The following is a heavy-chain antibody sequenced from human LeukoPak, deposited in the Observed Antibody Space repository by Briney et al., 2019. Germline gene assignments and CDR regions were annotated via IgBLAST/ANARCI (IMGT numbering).Heavy chain of an antibody. CDR3: ARNASDSGTSYFDY. J-gene: IGHJ4*02. D-gene: IGHD1-26*01. CDR2: IYYSGST. CDR1: GGSISSGTYY. V-gene: IGHV4-39*01. Sequence: SETLSLTCTVSGGSISSGTYYWGWIRHPPGKGLEWIGSIYYSGSTSYNPSLKSRVTISVDTSKNQLSLKLDSVTAADTAVYYCARNASDSGTSYFDYWGQGTLVTVSS.